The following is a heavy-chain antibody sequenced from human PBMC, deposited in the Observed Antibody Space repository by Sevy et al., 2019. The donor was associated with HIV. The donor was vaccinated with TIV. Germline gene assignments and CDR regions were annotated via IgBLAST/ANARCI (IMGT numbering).Heavy chain of an antibody. V-gene: IGHV4-61*01. CDR3: ARENYYDSSGYPNYFDY. Sequence: SEPLSLTCTVSGGSVSSGSYYWSWIRQPPGQGLEWIGYIYYSGSTNYNPSLKSRVTISVDTSKNQFSLKLSSVTAADTAVYYCARENYYDSSGYPNYFDYWGQGTLVTVSS. CDR2: IYYSGST. J-gene: IGHJ4*02. CDR1: GGSVSSGSYY. D-gene: IGHD3-22*01.